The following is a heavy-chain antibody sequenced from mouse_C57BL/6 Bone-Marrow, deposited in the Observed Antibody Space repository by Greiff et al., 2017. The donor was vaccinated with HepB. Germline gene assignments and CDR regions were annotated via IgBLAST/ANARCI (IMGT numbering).Heavy chain of an antibody. CDR3: TRPGNYYYGRFAY. CDR2: IRNKANNHAT. CDR1: GFTFSDAW. J-gene: IGHJ3*01. D-gene: IGHD1-1*01. Sequence: EVKLMESGGGLVQPGGSMKLSCAASGFTFSDAWMDWVRQSPEKGLEWVAEIRNKANNHATYYAESVKGRFTISRDDSKSSVYLQMNSLRAEDTGIYYCTRPGNYYYGRFAYWGQGTLVTVSA. V-gene: IGHV6-6*01.